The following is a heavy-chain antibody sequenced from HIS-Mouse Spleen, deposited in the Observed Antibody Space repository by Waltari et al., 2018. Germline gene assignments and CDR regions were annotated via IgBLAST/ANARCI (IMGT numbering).Heavy chain of an antibody. V-gene: IGHV4-39*07. CDR3: AREIPYSSSWYDWYFDL. CDR2: TYYRGST. CDR1: GGPLRSSSYF. Sequence: QLQLQESGPGLVKPSETLSLTCPVPGGPLRSSSYFWGWIRPPPGKGLAWIGGTYYRGSTYYNPSLKSRVTISVDTSKNQFSLKLSSVTAADTAVYYCAREIPYSSSWYDWYFDLWGRGTLVTVSS. D-gene: IGHD6-13*01. J-gene: IGHJ2*01.